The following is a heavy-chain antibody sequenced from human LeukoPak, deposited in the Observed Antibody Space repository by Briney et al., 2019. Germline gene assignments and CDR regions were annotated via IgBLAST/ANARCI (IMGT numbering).Heavy chain of an antibody. CDR2: IYPHDSDT. J-gene: IGHJ4*02. Sequence: GESLKISCKASGYNFPKSWIGWVRQMPGKGLGWMGIIYPHDSDTRYSPSFQGQVTISADKSNTTAYLQWSSLQASDTAIYYCARHSTSASGTYALDYWGQGTLVAVSS. V-gene: IGHV5-51*01. CDR3: ARHSTSASGTYALDY. CDR1: GYNFPKSW. D-gene: IGHD3-10*01.